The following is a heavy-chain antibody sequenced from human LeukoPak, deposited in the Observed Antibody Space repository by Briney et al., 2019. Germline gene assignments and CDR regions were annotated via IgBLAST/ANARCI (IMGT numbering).Heavy chain of an antibody. Sequence: PGGSLRLSCAASGFTFSRNGMHWVRQAPGKGLEWVGVIRYDGSNKYYADSVRGRFTISRDNSKSTMFLQMNSLRVEDTAVYYCAKGIAAGAMGYMDVWGKGTMVTVSS. CDR1: GFTFSRNG. J-gene: IGHJ6*03. CDR3: AKGIAAGAMGYMDV. D-gene: IGHD6-25*01. V-gene: IGHV3-30*02. CDR2: IRYDGSNK.